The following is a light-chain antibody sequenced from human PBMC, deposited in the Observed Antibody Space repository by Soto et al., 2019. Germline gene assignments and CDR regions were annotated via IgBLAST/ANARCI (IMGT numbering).Light chain of an antibody. CDR2: GAS. CDR1: QSVAKNY. Sequence: ETVLTQSPCTLSLSPGERATLSCRASQSVAKNYLAWYQHKPGQGPRLLISGASSRATGIPDRFSGSGSGTDFTLTISRLQPEDFAVYYCLQYASEPLTFGGGTKVEI. J-gene: IGKJ4*01. CDR3: LQYASEPLT. V-gene: IGKV3-20*01.